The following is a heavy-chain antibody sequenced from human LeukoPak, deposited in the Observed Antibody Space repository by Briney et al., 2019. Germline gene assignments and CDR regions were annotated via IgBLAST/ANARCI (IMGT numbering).Heavy chain of an antibody. V-gene: IGHV4-4*07. J-gene: IGHJ4*02. D-gene: IGHD6-19*01. CDR3: VRDSSGWSGSFDY. CDR2: IYSTGST. Sequence: SETLSLTCTVSGGSINRNYWSWVRQPAGKGLEWIGRIYSTGSTNYNPSLKSRVTMSVDTSKNQFSLRLSSVTAADTAVYYCVRDSSGWSGSFDYWGQGSLVTVSS. CDR1: GGSINRNY.